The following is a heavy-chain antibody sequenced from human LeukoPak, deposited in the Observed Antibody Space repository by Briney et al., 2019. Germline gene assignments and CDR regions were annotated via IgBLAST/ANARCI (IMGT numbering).Heavy chain of an antibody. J-gene: IGHJ4*02. CDR3: AGLGNDY. CDR1: GYSISSGYY. V-gene: IGHV4-38-2*02. D-gene: IGHD7-27*01. CDR2: IYHSGST. Sequence: SETLSLTCTVSGYSISSGYYWDWIRQPPGKGLEWIGSIYHSGSTYYNPSLKSRVTISVDTSKNQFSLKLSSVTAADTAVYYCAGLGNDYWGQGTLVTVSS.